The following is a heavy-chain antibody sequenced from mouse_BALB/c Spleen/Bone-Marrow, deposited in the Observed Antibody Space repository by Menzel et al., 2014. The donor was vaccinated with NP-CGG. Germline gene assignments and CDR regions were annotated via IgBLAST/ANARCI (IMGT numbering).Heavy chain of an antibody. V-gene: IGHV5-4*02. CDR1: GFTFSDYY. CDR3: AREVSMDY. Sequence: EVMLVESGGGLVKPGGSLKLSCAASGFTFSDYYTYWVRQTPEKRLEWVATISDGGSYTYYPDSVKGRFTISRDKAKNNLFMQLSSLKSEDTAMYYCAREVSMDYWGQGTSVTVSS. CDR2: ISDGGSYT. J-gene: IGHJ4*01.